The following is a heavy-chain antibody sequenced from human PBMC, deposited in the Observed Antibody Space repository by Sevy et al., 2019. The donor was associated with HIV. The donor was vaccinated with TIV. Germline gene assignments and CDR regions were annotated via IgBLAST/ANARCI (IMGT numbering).Heavy chain of an antibody. Sequence: SETLSLTCTVSGGSISSYYWSWIRQPPGKGLEWIGYIYYSGSTNYNPSLKSRVTISVDTSKNQFSLKLSSVTAADTAVYYCARGKRMGIYGMDVWGQWTTVTVSS. CDR2: IYYSGST. CDR1: GGSISSYY. V-gene: IGHV4-59*01. J-gene: IGHJ6*02. D-gene: IGHD6-13*01. CDR3: ARGKRMGIYGMDV.